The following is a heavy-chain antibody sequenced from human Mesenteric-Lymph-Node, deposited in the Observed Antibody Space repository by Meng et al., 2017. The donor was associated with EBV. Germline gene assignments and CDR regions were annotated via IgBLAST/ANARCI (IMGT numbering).Heavy chain of an antibody. D-gene: IGHD1-7*01. CDR1: GGSFSGYC. CDR3: GRDQGRELINH. V-gene: IGHV4-34*01. Sequence: QVQLQQWSTGQLKPSGTLAPTCAVYGGSFSGYCWRWIRQPPGKGLEWIGEINHSGSTNYNPSLKSRVDISVDKSKNQFYLSLFSVTAADTAVYYCGRDQGRELINHWGQGTLVTVSS. J-gene: IGHJ4*02. CDR2: INHSGST.